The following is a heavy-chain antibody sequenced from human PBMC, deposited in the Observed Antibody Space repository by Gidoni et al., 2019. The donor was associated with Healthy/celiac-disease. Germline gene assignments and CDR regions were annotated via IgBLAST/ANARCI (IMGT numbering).Heavy chain of an antibody. CDR2: IYHSGST. D-gene: IGHD4-17*01. V-gene: IGHV4-38-2*01. CDR1: GYSISSGYY. Sequence: QVQLQESGPGLVKPSETLSLTCAVSGYSISSGYYWGWIRQPPGKGLEWIGSIYHSGSTYYNPSLKSRVTISVDTSKNQFSLKLSSVTAADTAVYYCASRTYYGDDDFDYWGQGTLVTVSS. CDR3: ASRTYYGDDDFDY. J-gene: IGHJ4*02.